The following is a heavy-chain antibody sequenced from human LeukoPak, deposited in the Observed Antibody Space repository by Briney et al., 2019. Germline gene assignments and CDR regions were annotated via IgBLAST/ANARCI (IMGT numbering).Heavy chain of an antibody. D-gene: IGHD6-13*01. V-gene: IGHV3-48*03. CDR2: ISSSGSTI. CDR3: ARTPGIAAAEPPEYYFDY. Sequence: QPGGSLRLSCAASGFTFSSYEMNWVRQAPGKGLEWVSYISSSGSTIYYADSVKGRFTISRDNAKSSLYLQMNSLRAEDTAVYYCARTPGIAAAEPPEYYFDYWGQGTLVTVSS. J-gene: IGHJ4*02. CDR1: GFTFSSYE.